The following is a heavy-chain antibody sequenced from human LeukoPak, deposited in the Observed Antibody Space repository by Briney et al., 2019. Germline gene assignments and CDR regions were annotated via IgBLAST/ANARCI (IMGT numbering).Heavy chain of an antibody. CDR3: ANYDILTPWRRGFDY. CDR1: GYTFTGYY. Sequence: GASVKVSCKASGYTFTGYYMHWVRQAPGQGLEWMGGFDPEDGVPIYAQKFQGRVTMTEDTSTDTAYMELSSLRSEDTAMYYCANYDILTPWRRGFDYWGQGTLVTVSS. CDR2: FDPEDGVP. D-gene: IGHD3-9*01. V-gene: IGHV1-24*01. J-gene: IGHJ4*02.